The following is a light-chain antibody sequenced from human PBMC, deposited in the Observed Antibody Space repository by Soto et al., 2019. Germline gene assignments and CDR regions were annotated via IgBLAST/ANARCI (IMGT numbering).Light chain of an antibody. CDR3: QQYRSWPRT. Sequence: EIGLTQSPGTLSLSPWQRATLSCRASQSVSSYLAWYQQKPGQAPRLLIYDASNRATGIPARFSGGGSGTEFTLTISNVRPEDFAVYYCQQYRSWPRTFGQGTKVDI. J-gene: IGKJ1*01. V-gene: IGKV3-11*01. CDR2: DAS. CDR1: QSVSSY.